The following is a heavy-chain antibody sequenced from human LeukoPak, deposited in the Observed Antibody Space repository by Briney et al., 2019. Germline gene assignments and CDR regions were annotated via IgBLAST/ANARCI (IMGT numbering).Heavy chain of an antibody. Sequence: SETLSLTCAVSGYSISSGYYWGWIRQPPGKGLEWIGSIYHIGSTYYNPSLKSRVTISVDTSKNQFSLKLSSVTAADTAVYYCARLGYYYYYMDVWGKGTTVTVSS. CDR3: ARLGYYYYYMDV. J-gene: IGHJ6*03. D-gene: IGHD6-6*01. CDR1: GYSISSGYY. V-gene: IGHV4-38-2*01. CDR2: IYHIGST.